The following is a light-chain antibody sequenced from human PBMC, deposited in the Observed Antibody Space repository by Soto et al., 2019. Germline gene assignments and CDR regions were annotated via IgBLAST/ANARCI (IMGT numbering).Light chain of an antibody. CDR2: DVN. Sequence: QPVLTQPASGSGAPGQSISISCTRTGNDDGGYTFVSWYQQHPDKVPKLVIFDVNRRPSGVSDRFSGSKSVNAASLTISGLQAEDEADYYCCSYTATTTYVFGTGTKVTVL. CDR3: CSYTATTTYV. J-gene: IGLJ1*01. V-gene: IGLV2-14*03. CDR1: GNDDGGYTF.